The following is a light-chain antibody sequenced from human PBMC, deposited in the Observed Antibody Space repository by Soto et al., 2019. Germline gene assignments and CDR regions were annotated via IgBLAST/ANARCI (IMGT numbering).Light chain of an antibody. CDR3: QSYDSSLSASYV. J-gene: IGLJ1*01. CDR2: GNT. Sequence: QSVLTQLRSVSGSPGQSVTISCTGTSSDVGGYNYVSWYQQYPGKAPKLLIYGNTNRPSGVPDRFSGSKSGTSASLAITGLQAEDEADYYCQSYDSSLSASYVFGGGTKVTVL. CDR1: SSDVGGYNY. V-gene: IGLV2-11*01.